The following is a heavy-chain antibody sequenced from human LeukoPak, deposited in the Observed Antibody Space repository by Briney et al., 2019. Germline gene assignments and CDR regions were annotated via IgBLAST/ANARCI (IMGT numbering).Heavy chain of an antibody. Sequence: ASVKVSCKVSGYTLSDLAMHWVRQAPGKGLEWMGGLDPEDGEAIYAQPLQGRVTMTEDTSSETAYMVLSSLRSEDTAVYYCATRNFGDYGAFDIWGQGTMVTVSS. V-gene: IGHV1-24*01. CDR2: LDPEDGEA. CDR1: GYTLSDLA. J-gene: IGHJ3*02. CDR3: ATRNFGDYGAFDI. D-gene: IGHD4-17*01.